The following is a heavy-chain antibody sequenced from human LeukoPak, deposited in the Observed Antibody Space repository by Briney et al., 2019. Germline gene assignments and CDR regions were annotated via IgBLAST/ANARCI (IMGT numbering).Heavy chain of an antibody. D-gene: IGHD3-16*02. CDR2: ISGSGSNV. CDR3: AKAWWLSYYFDY. Sequence: GASPRLSCTGSGFTFSTYAMNWVRQAPGKGLEWVCAISGSGSNVYYADSVKGRFTISRDNPKNTLYLQMNSLRVEDTAVYYCAKAWWLSYYFDYWGQGTLVTASS. J-gene: IGHJ4*02. CDR1: GFTFSTYA. V-gene: IGHV3-23*01.